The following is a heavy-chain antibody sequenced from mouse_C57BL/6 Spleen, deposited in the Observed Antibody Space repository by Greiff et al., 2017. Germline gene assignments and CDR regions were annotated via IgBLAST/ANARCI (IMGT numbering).Heavy chain of an antibody. Sequence: VQLQQSGPELVKPGASVKISCKASGYAFSSSWMNWVKQRPGKGLEWIGRIYPGDGDTNYNGKFKGKATLTADKSSSTAYMKLSSLTSEDSAVYFCAREGAYWGQGTLGTVSA. CDR1: GYAFSSSW. CDR2: IYPGDGDT. J-gene: IGHJ3*01. V-gene: IGHV1-82*01. CDR3: AREGAY.